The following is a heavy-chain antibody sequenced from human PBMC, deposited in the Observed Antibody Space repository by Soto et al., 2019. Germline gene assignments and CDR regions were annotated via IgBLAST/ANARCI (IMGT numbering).Heavy chain of an antibody. CDR2: IYYSGST. J-gene: IGHJ5*02. CDR1: GGSISSSSYY. Sequence: QLQLQESGPGLVKPSETLSLTCTVSGGSISSSSYYWGWIRQPPGKGLEWIGSIYYSGSTYYNATLKCRGTISVDTSKNQFSLKLSSVTAADTALYYCARRRGYYYDSSGYQRPNWFDPWGQGTLATVSS. D-gene: IGHD3-22*01. V-gene: IGHV4-39*01. CDR3: ARRRGYYYDSSGYQRPNWFDP.